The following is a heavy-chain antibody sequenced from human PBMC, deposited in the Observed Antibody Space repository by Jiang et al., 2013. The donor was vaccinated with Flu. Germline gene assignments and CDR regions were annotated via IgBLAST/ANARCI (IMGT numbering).Heavy chain of an antibody. V-gene: IGHV3-48*02. CDR2: ISSSSSGV. CDR1: GFTFSAYE. J-gene: IGHJ4*02. CDR3: ARDFDWGLDF. Sequence: GFTFSAYEMHWVRQAPGKGLEWVANISSSSSGVLYADSVKGRFTISRDNAKDLLYLQMSSLRDEDTAVYYCARDFDWGLDFWGQGTLVTVSS. D-gene: IGHD3-9*01.